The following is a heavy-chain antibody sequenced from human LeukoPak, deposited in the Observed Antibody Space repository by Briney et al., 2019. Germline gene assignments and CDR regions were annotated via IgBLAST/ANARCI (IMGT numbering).Heavy chain of an antibody. J-gene: IGHJ3*02. CDR2: IIPIFGTA. V-gene: IGHV1-69*13. D-gene: IGHD2-2*01. CDR3: ARDRNVFIPSAPRDHDAFDI. CDR1: GGTFSSYA. Sequence: SVKVSCKASGGTFSSYAISWVRQAPGQGLEWMGGIIPIFGTANYAQKFQGRVTITADESTSTAYMELSSLRSEDTAVYYCARDRNVFIPSAPRDHDAFDIWGQGTMVTVSS.